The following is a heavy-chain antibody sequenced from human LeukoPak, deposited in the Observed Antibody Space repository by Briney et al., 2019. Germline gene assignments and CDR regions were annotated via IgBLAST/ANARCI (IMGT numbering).Heavy chain of an antibody. CDR2: IIPILGIA. CDR3: ARAEALSDNSGYYEDY. Sequence: ASVKVSCKASGGTFSSYAISWVRQAPGQGLGWMGRIIPILGIANYAQKFQGRVTITADKSTSTAYMELSSLRSDDTAVYYCARAEALSDNSGYYEDYWGQGTLVTVSS. D-gene: IGHD3-22*01. V-gene: IGHV1-69*04. CDR1: GGTFSSYA. J-gene: IGHJ4*02.